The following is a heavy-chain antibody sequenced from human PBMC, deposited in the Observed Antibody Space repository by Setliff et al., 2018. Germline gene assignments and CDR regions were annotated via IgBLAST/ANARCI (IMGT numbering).Heavy chain of an antibody. V-gene: IGHV1-69*10. J-gene: IGHJ6*03. CDR1: GGTFSSYA. CDR2: IIPILGIA. CDR3: ARKSGELSFHPYYYYYYMDV. Sequence: AASVKVSCKASGGTFSSYAISWVRQAPGQGLEWMGGIIPILGIANYAQKFQGRVTITADKSTSTAYMELSSLRSEDTAVYYCARKSGELSFHPYYYYYYMDVWGKGTTVTVSS. D-gene: IGHD3-16*02.